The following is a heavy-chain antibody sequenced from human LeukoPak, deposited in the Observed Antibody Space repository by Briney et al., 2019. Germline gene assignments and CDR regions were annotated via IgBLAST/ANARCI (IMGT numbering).Heavy chain of an antibody. D-gene: IGHD2-2*01. CDR3: AREVPAAMSGFDI. J-gene: IGHJ3*02. V-gene: IGHV3-21*01. CDR1: GFTFTTYT. CDR2: ISSSSDYI. Sequence: GGSLRLSCAASGFTFTTYTMNWVRQAPGKGLEWISSISSSSDYIYYADSVRGRFTVSRDNSKNSLFLRMNSLRAEDTAVYYCAREVPAAMSGFDIWGQGTMVTVSS.